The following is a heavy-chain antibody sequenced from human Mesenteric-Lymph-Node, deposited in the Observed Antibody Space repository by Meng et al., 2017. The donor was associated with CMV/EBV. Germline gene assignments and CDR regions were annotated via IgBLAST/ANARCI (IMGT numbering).Heavy chain of an antibody. J-gene: IGHJ4*02. CDR2: IWYDGSNK. V-gene: IGHV3-33*06. CDR1: GFTFSSYG. Sequence: GGSLRLSCAASGFTFSSYGMHWVRQAPGKGLEWVAVIWYDGSNKYYADSVKGRFTISRDNSKNTLYLQMNSLRAEDTAVYYCAHEGYCSSTSCLHYWGQGTLVTVSS. D-gene: IGHD2-2*01. CDR3: AHEGYCSSTSCLHY.